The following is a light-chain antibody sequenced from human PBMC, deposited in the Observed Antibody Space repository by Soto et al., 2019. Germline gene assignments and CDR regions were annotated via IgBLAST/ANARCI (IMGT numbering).Light chain of an antibody. CDR3: EQLLEWPLP. V-gene: IGKV3D-15*01. Sequence: DTGMTPSPGTLSGSPGELDTLACRASQSVGSNWAWYHQKPGQAPRLLIYDASARANGIPARFSGSGSGTEFTITISGRQSEVFSVYYCEQLLEWPLPFGGGTELEIK. CDR1: QSVGSN. CDR2: DAS. J-gene: IGKJ4*01.